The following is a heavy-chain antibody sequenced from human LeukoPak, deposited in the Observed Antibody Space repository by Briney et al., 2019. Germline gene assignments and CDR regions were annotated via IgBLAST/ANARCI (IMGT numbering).Heavy chain of an antibody. Sequence: GGSLRLSCAASGFTFSSYALHWVRQAPGKGLQWVAVLSYDGSTQYYTDSVKGRFTISRDNSRNTLYLQVNSLRVEDTAVYYCARDRTFYSSGSRGDAFDIWGQGTVVSVSS. J-gene: IGHJ3*02. CDR3: ARDRTFYSSGSRGDAFDI. CDR1: GFTFSSYA. D-gene: IGHD6-19*01. V-gene: IGHV3-30-3*01. CDR2: LSYDGSTQ.